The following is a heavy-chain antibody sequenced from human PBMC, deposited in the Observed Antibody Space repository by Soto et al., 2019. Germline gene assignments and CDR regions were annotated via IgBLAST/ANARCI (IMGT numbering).Heavy chain of an antibody. V-gene: IGHV3-23*01. CDR2: ISDSAGST. J-gene: IGHJ5*02. D-gene: IGHD2-21*01. CDR1: GFTFSNYA. Sequence: EVQLLESGGGLVQPGGSLRLSCAASGFTFSNYAMTWVRQAPGKGLDWVTSISDSAGSTEYADSVKGRFTVSRDNSKNILYLQMNSLRADDTAVYYCAEERCGGGNCYQGWFDPWGQGTLVIVSS. CDR3: AEERCGGGNCYQGWFDP.